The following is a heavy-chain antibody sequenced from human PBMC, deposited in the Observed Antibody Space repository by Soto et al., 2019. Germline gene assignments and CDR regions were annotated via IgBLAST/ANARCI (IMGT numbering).Heavy chain of an antibody. CDR3: AKVGSIAVYHYHYALDV. V-gene: IGHV3-30*18. CDR2: ISYDGTKK. J-gene: IGHJ6*04. D-gene: IGHD6-6*01. CDR1: GFTFSSYG. Sequence: QVQLMESGGGVVQPGKSLRLSCVGSGFTFSSYGMHWVRQAPGKGLEWVAGISYDGTKKYYGDSVKGRFSISRDNSRQTVYVQMDSLRAEDTAVYYCAKVGSIAVYHYHYALDVWGKGTTVTVSS.